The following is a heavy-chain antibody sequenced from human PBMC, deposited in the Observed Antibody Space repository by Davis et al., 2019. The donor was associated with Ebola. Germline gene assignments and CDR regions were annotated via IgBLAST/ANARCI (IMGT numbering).Heavy chain of an antibody. CDR3: AKDTGDILTGYYIKEYNWFDP. Sequence: GGSLRLSCAASGFPFSSYGFHWVRQAPGKGLEWVAFIRPDGGDKYYTDSVKGRFTASRDNSKNTLYLQMNSLRAEDTAVYYCAKDTGDILTGYYIKEYNWFDPWGQGTLVTVSS. CDR2: IRPDGGDK. D-gene: IGHD3-9*01. J-gene: IGHJ5*02. V-gene: IGHV3-30*02. CDR1: GFPFSSYG.